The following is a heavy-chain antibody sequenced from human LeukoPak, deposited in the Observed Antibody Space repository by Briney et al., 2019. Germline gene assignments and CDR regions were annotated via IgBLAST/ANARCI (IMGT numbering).Heavy chain of an antibody. Sequence: GGSLRLSCAASGFTFDDYAMHWVRQAPGKGLEWVSGISWNSGSIGYADSVKGRFTISRDNAKNSLYLQMNSLRAEDMALYYCAKDTGRLDPWGQGTLVTVSS. J-gene: IGHJ5*02. CDR1: GFTFDDYA. V-gene: IGHV3-9*03. CDR3: AKDTGRLDP. CDR2: ISWNSGSI.